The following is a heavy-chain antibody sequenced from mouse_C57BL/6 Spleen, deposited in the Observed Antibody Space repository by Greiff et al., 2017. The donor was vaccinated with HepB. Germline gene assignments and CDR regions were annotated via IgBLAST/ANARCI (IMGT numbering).Heavy chain of an antibody. J-gene: IGHJ2*01. V-gene: IGHV1-15*01. D-gene: IGHD1-1*01. Sequence: VKLQESGAELVRPGASVTLSCKASGYTFTDYEMHWVKQTPVHGLEWIGAIDPETGGTAYNQKFKGKAILTADKSSSTAYMELRSLKSEASAVYYCTRFPNYYGSSDGYFDYWGQGTTLTVSS. CDR3: TRFPNYYGSSDGYFDY. CDR1: GYTFTDYE. CDR2: IDPETGGT.